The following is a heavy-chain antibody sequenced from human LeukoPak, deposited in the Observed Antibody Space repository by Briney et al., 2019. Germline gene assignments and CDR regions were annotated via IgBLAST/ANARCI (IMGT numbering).Heavy chain of an antibody. Sequence: SQTLSLTCTVSGGSISRGGYYWSWIRQHPGKGLEWIGDISYSGSTDYNPSLKSRVTMSVDTSKNQFSLKMSSVTAADTAVYYCARLYTTFRAFDIWGQGTMVTVSS. J-gene: IGHJ3*02. CDR2: ISYSGST. CDR3: ARLYTTFRAFDI. CDR1: GGSISRGGYY. V-gene: IGHV4-31*02. D-gene: IGHD2-2*02.